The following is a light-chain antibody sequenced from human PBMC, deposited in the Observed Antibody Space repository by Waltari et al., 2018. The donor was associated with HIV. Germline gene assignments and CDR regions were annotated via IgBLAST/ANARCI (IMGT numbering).Light chain of an antibody. CDR2: DVD. CDR1: SSDISTYSF. V-gene: IGLV2-14*03. CDR3: SSYTTTNTVV. J-gene: IGLJ2*01. Sequence: QSALTQPASVSGSPGQSITISCAGTSSDISTYSFVSWYQKHPDKAPKLLIYDVDNRPSGVSRRFSGSKSGDTASLTISSIHADDEADYYCSSYTTTNTVVFGGGTKFTVL.